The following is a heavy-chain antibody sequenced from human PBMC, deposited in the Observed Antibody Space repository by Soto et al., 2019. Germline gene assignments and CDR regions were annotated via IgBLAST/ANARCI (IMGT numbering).Heavy chain of an antibody. D-gene: IGHD4-17*01. Sequence: QVQLVQYGAEVKKPGSSVKVSCKASGGTSSSESISWLRQAPGQGLEWMGRIIPMFGIAKYAQKFQGRVPITADRSSHTAYMELSSLRSDDTAVDFCARGTPVPTYFFDSWGQGNLLAVSS. V-gene: IGHV1-69*02. CDR2: IIPMFGIA. CDR1: GGTSSSES. J-gene: IGHJ4*02. CDR3: ARGTPVPTYFFDS.